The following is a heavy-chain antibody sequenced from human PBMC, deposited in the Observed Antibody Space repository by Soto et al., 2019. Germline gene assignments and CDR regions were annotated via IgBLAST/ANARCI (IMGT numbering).Heavy chain of an antibody. Sequence: PGGSLRLSCAASGFTFSSYAMGWVRQAPGKGLEWVSAIRDSGSNTYYADSVKGRFTISRDNSKNTLYLQMNSLRAEDTAVYYCLRGIFWSGYPFDFWGQGTLVTVSS. CDR2: IRDSGSNT. V-gene: IGHV3-23*01. CDR3: LRGIFWSGYPFDF. J-gene: IGHJ4*02. D-gene: IGHD3-3*01. CDR1: GFTFSSYA.